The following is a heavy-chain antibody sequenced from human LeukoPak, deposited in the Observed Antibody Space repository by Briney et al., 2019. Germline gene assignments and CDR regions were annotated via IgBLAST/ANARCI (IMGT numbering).Heavy chain of an antibody. D-gene: IGHD6-13*01. J-gene: IGHJ2*01. V-gene: IGHV4-59*01. CDR1: GGSFTSYY. CDR2: VYNSGST. CDR3: ARSPYTSSSYWYFDL. Sequence: SSETLSLTCTVSGGSFTSYYWSWIRQPPGKGLEWIGYVYNSGSTKYNPSLKSRVTISVDTSTNQFSLNLTSVTAADTAVYYCARSPYTSSSYWYFDLWGRGTLVTVSA.